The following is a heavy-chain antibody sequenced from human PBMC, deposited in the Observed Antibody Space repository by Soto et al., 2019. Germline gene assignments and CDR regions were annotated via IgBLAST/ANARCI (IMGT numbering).Heavy chain of an antibody. Sequence: QVQVVQSGAEVKKPGSSVTVSCKASGGTFSSYAISWVRQAPGQGLEWMGGIIPMFGSPNYAQKFHGRVTITADESTTTANMEPSSLRSEDTAVYYCARGSKVVTPGTHYYYGMDVWGQGTTVTVSS. CDR3: ARGSKVVTPGTHYYYGMDV. J-gene: IGHJ6*02. CDR1: GGTFSSYA. D-gene: IGHD1-26*01. CDR2: IIPMFGSP. V-gene: IGHV1-69*12.